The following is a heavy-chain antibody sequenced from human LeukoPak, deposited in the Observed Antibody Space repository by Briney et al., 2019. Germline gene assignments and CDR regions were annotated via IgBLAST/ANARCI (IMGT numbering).Heavy chain of an antibody. D-gene: IGHD3-10*01. Sequence: PSETLSLTCAVYGGSFSGYYWSWIRQPPGKGLEWIGEINHSGTTNYNPSLKSRVTISVDTSKNQFSLKLSSVTAADTAVYYCARDRGSLGSFDYWGQGTLVTVSS. CDR2: INHSGTT. CDR1: GGSFSGYY. V-gene: IGHV4-34*01. J-gene: IGHJ4*02. CDR3: ARDRGSLGSFDY.